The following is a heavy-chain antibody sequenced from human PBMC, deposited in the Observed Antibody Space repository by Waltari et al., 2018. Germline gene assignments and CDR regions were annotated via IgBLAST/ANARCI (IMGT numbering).Heavy chain of an antibody. D-gene: IGHD3-10*01. Sequence: QVQLQQWGAGLLKPSETLSLTCAVYGGSFSGYYWSWIRQPPGKGLEWIGEINHSGSTNYNPSLKSRVTISVDTSKNQFSLKLSSVTAADTAVYYCARGTHTMVRDRRARAFDIWGQGTMV. CDR2: INHSGST. J-gene: IGHJ3*02. CDR1: GGSFSGYY. CDR3: ARGTHTMVRDRRARAFDI. V-gene: IGHV4-34*01.